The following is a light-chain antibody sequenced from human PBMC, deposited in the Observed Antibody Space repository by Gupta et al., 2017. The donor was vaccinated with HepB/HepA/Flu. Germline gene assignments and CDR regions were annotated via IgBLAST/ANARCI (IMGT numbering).Light chain of an antibody. V-gene: IGLV4-69*01. J-gene: IGLJ3*02. CDR2: PNSNGCH. CDR3: QNWGPGSRV. CDR1: SGHSTYA. Sequence: LTQSPSASASLGASVKLTCTLSSGHSTYAIAWHQHQPEKGPRYLMKPNSNGCHSKGDGIPDPFSGSSSGAERYITSPSLQSEDEADYSCQNWGPGSRVFGGGTKLTVL.